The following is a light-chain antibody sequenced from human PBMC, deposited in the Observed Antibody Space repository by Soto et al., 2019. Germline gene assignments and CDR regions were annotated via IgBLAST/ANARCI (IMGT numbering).Light chain of an antibody. Sequence: QSVLTQPASVSGSPGQSITISCTGTSSDVGGYNYVSWYQQHPGKAPKLMIYEVSNRPSGVSNRFSGSKSGNTASLTISGLQAEDEAYYYCSSYTSSSNYVFGTATKVTV. CDR2: EVS. J-gene: IGLJ1*01. CDR1: SSDVGGYNY. CDR3: SSYTSSSNYV. V-gene: IGLV2-14*01.